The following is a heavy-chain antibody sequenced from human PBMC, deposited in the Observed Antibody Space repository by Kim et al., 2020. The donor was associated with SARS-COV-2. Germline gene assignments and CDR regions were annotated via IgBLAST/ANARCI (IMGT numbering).Heavy chain of an antibody. CDR3: ARVIEVAEGMLRFLELSILDAFGI. D-gene: IGHD3-3*01. V-gene: IGHV3-21*01. Sequence: GGSLRLSCAASGFTFSSYTMNWVRQAPGKGLEWVSSISSGGSHIYYADSVKGRFTVSRDNAKNTLYLQLNILRAEDTAVYYCARVIEVAEGMLRFLELSILDAFGIWGQGTKVNVPS. CDR1: GFTFSSYT. J-gene: IGHJ3*02. CDR2: ISSGGSHI.